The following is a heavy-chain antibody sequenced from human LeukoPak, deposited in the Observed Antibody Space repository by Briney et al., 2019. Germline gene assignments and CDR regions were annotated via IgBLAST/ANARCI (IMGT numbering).Heavy chain of an antibody. V-gene: IGHV3-53*01. D-gene: IGHD5-24*01. CDR1: DFTVASTY. CDR2: IYSSGNT. CDR3: ARAVTDGYSLDFYFYF. Sequence: GGSPRLSCAAYDFTVASTYMSWLRQAPGKGLEWVSSIYSSGNTFYVDSVKGRFTISRDTSLNTLNLEMNSVGVKDSSVYYCARAVTDGYSLDFYFYFWGQGTLVTVSS. J-gene: IGHJ4*02.